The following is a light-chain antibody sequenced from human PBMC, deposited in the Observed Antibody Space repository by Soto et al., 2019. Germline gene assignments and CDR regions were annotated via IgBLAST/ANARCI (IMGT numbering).Light chain of an antibody. CDR2: EVI. CDR1: SSDIGSCKY. CDR3: SSYADSKNLEVV. J-gene: IGLJ2*01. V-gene: IGLV2-8*01. Sequence: QSALTQPPSASGSPGQSVTISCTGTSSDIGSCKYVSWYQQHPGKAPKLIIYEVIKRPSGVPDRFSGSKSGNTASLTVSGLQAEDEADYYCSSYADSKNLEVVFGGGTKLTVL.